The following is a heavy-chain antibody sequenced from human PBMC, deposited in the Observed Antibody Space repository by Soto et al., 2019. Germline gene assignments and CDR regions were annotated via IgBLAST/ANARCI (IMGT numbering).Heavy chain of an antibody. J-gene: IGHJ6*03. CDR1: GASIGSSY. Sequence: PSETLSLTCTVSGASIGSSYWSWIRQPPGKGLEWMGYIFYSGSTNYSPSLKGRVTMTVDTSKNQFSLKLSSVTAADTAVYYCARHSRYNTTSGKYYHYYYMDVWGKGTTAIVAS. CDR3: ARHSRYNTTSGKYYHYYYMDV. V-gene: IGHV4-59*08. D-gene: IGHD1-1*01. CDR2: IFYSGST.